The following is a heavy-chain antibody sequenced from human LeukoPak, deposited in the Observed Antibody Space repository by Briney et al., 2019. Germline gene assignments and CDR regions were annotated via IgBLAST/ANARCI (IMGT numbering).Heavy chain of an antibody. D-gene: IGHD2-15*01. Sequence: GGSLSLSCAASGFSFSTTWMHWVRQPPGQGLVWVARITNDGTSISYAESVKGRFTISRDNAKNSLYLQMNSLRAEDTAVYYCAREGRKSRGVDIVRKKETGYYYMDVWGKGTTVTVSS. CDR1: GFSFSTTW. CDR2: ITNDGTSI. V-gene: IGHV3-74*03. CDR3: AREGRKSRGVDIVRKKETGYYYMDV. J-gene: IGHJ6*03.